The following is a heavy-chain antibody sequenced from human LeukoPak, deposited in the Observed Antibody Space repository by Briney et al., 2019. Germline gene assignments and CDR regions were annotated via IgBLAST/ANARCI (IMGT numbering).Heavy chain of an antibody. CDR2: FDPEDGET. D-gene: IGHD3-22*01. V-gene: IGHV1-24*01. CDR3: ATVSGYYQEIDY. Sequence: ASVKVSCKVSGYTLTELSMHWVRQAPGKGLEWMGGFDPEDGETIYAQKFQGRVTMTEDTSTDTAYMELSNLRSEDTAVYYCATVSGYYQEIDYWGQGTLVTVSS. J-gene: IGHJ4*02. CDR1: GYTLTELS.